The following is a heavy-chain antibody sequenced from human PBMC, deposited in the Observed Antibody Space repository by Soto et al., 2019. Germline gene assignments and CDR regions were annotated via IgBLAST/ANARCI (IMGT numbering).Heavy chain of an antibody. CDR3: ARETTSKGGMDV. CDR2: IISGGTRV. V-gene: IGHV3-74*01. D-gene: IGHD1-1*01. J-gene: IGHJ6*02. CDR1: GFTFSDDW. Sequence: GGSLRLSCAASGFTFSDDWMNWVRQGPGKGLEWVSRIISGGTRVAYADSVKGRFTIARDNAKNTLYLEMHSLKAEDTAVYYCARETTSKGGMDVWGQGTTVTVSS.